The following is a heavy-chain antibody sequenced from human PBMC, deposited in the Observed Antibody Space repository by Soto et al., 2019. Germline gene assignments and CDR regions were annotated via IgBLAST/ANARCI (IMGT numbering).Heavy chain of an antibody. J-gene: IGHJ4*02. D-gene: IGHD3-22*01. CDR2: IIPIFGTA. CDR3: ARGRGYYYDSSDEVGY. Sequence: QVQLVQSGAEVKKPGSSVKVSCKASGGTFSSYAISWVRQAPGQGLEWMGGIIPIFGTANYAQKFQGRVTITXXEXTXXAYMELSSLRSEDTAVYYCARGRGYYYDSSDEVGYWGQGTLVTVSS. V-gene: IGHV1-69*05. CDR1: GGTFSSYA.